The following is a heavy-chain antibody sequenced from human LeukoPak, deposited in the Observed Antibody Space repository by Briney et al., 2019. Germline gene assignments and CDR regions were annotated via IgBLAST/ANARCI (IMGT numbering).Heavy chain of an antibody. CDR1: GFTLRNYW. D-gene: IGHD5-24*01. V-gene: IGHV3-74*01. J-gene: IGHJ4*02. CDR2: INGDGSNT. CDR3: ARGNYPSSFDS. Sequence: GGSLRLSCAVSGFTLRNYWMHWVRQPPGKGLVWVSHINGDGSNTGYADSVKGRFTISRDSAKNTLYLQINNLRPDDTAVYYCARGNYPSSFDSWGQGALVTVSS.